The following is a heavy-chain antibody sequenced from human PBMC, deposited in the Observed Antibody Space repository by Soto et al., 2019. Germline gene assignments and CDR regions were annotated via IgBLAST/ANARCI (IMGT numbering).Heavy chain of an antibody. CDR3: ARESPMVRGVIIEYNWFDP. Sequence: QVQLVQSGAEVKKPGASVKVSCKASGYTFTGYYMHWVRQAPGQGLEWMGWINPNSGGTNYAQKFQGWVTMTRDTSISTAYTGLRRLSSDDTAVYYCARESPMVRGVIIEYNWFDPWGQGTLVTVSS. J-gene: IGHJ5*02. D-gene: IGHD3-10*01. CDR1: GYTFTGYY. V-gene: IGHV1-2*04. CDR2: INPNSGGT.